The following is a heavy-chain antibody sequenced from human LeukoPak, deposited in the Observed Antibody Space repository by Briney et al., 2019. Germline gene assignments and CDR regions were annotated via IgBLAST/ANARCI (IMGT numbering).Heavy chain of an antibody. CDR1: GFTFSSYA. J-gene: IGHJ4*02. Sequence: PGGSLRLSCAASGFTFSSYAMSWVRQAPGKGLEWVSGISGSGISGSGGSTYYADSVKGRFTISRDNSKDTLYLQMNSLRAEDTAVYYCARGFGFGELSSFDYWGQGTLVTVSS. D-gene: IGHD3-10*01. V-gene: IGHV3-23*01. CDR2: ISGSGISGSGGST. CDR3: ARGFGFGELSSFDY.